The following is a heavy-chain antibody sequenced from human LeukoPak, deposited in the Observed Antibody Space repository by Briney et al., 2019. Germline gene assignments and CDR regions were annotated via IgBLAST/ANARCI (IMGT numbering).Heavy chain of an antibody. D-gene: IGHD1-26*01. CDR2: IWYDGSNK. J-gene: IGHJ4*02. V-gene: IGHV3-33*01. CDR3: ARGFSQGVDY. CDR1: GFTFSSYG. Sequence: PGGSLRLSCAASGFTFSSYGMHWVRQAPGKGPEWVAVIWYDGSNKYYADSVKGRFTISRDNSKNTLYLQMNSLRAEDTAVYYCARGFSQGVDYWGQGTLVTVSS.